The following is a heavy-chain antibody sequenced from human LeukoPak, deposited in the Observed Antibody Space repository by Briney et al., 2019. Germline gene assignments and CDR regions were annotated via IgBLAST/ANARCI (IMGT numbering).Heavy chain of an antibody. CDR2: INWNGGST. D-gene: IGHD1-26*01. V-gene: IGHV3-20*04. CDR1: GFTLDDYG. J-gene: IGHJ4*02. Sequence: GGSLRLSCAASGFTLDDYGMSWVRQAPGKGVEWVSGINWNGGSTGYADSVKGRFTVSRDNAKNSLYLQMNSLRAEDTALYYCARGEGDGNFDYWGQGTLVTVSS. CDR3: ARGEGDGNFDY.